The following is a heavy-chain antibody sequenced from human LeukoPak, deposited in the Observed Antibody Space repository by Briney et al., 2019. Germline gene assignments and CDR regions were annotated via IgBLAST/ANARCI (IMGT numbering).Heavy chain of an antibody. V-gene: IGHV1-8*01. CDR2: MNPNSGST. Sequence: ASVKVSCKASGYSFGISDIDWVRQATGQGLEWMGWMNPNSGSTGYAQKFQGRVTMTRSTSISTAYMELSGLTSEDTAMYYCVRDTRGPAAADDLFDLWGQGTMVTVSS. CDR3: VRDTRGPAAADDLFDL. D-gene: IGHD6-13*01. CDR1: GYSFGISD. J-gene: IGHJ3*01.